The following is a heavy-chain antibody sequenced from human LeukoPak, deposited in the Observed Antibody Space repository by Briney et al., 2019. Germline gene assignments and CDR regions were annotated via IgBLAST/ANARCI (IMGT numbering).Heavy chain of an antibody. CDR3: ARDRVDVLLWFRESEYYFDY. V-gene: IGHV3-7*01. CDR1: GFTFSDYW. CDR2: IKPDGSEK. Sequence: PGGSLRLSCAASGFTFSDYWMTWVRQAPGKGLEWVANIKPDGSEKYYVDSVKGRFTISRDNAKNSLYLQMNSLRAEDTAVYYCARDRVDVLLWFRESEYYFDYWGQGTLVTVSS. D-gene: IGHD3-10*01. J-gene: IGHJ4*02.